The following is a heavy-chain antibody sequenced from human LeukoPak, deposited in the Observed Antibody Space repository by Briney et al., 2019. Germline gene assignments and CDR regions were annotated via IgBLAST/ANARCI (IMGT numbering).Heavy chain of an antibody. CDR1: GGSLNGYY. CDR2: IYYSGST. J-gene: IGHJ4*02. Sequence: SETLSLTCAVYGGSLNGYYWSWIRQPPGKGLEWIGYIYYSGSTNYNPSLKSRVTISVDTSKNQFSLKLSSVTAADTAVYYCARYYYDSSGYYQLYYFDYWGQGTLVTVSS. CDR3: ARYYYDSSGYYQLYYFDY. V-gene: IGHV4-59*01. D-gene: IGHD3-22*01.